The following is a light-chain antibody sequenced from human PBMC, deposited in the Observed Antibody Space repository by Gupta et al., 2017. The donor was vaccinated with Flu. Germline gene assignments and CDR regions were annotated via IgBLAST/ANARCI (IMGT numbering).Light chain of an antibody. CDR1: RLGNKY. CDR2: KDT. J-gene: IGLJ3*02. Sequence: SPGQTASITCSGERLGNKYSSWYQQKPGQSPVLVIYKDTKRPSGIPERFSGSNSGNSATLTISGTRAMDEADYYCQAGDSSTVVFGGGTRLTVL. V-gene: IGLV3-1*01. CDR3: QAGDSSTVV.